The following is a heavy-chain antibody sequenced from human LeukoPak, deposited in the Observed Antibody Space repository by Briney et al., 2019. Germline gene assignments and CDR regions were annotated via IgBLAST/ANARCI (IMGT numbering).Heavy chain of an antibody. CDR2: INHSGST. Sequence: SETLSLTCAVYGGSFSGYYWSWIRQPPGKGLEWIGEINHSGSTNYNPSLKSRVTISVDTSKNQFSLKLSSVTAADTAVYYCARGRSLGYWGPGTLVTVSS. V-gene: IGHV4-34*01. CDR1: GGSFSGYY. J-gene: IGHJ4*02. D-gene: IGHD3-16*01. CDR3: ARGRSLGY.